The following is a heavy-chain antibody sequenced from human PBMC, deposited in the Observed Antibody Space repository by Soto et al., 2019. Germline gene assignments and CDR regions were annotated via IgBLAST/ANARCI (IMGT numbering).Heavy chain of an antibody. J-gene: IGHJ4*02. Sequence: QVQLVESGGGVVQPGRSLRLSCAASGFTFSSYAMHWVRQAPGKGLEWVAVISYDGSNKYYADSVKGRFTIARDNSKNTLYLQMSRLRAEDTAVYYWASGFLSYDFWSGSNYGGQGTLVNVSA. CDR3: ASGFLSYDFWSGSNY. D-gene: IGHD3-3*01. CDR1: GFTFSSYA. V-gene: IGHV3-30-3*01. CDR2: ISYDGSNK.